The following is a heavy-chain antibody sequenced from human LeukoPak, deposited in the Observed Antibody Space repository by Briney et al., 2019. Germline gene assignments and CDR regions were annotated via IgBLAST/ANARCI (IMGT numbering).Heavy chain of an antibody. CDR3: ARVHYDYAGRYWYFDL. Sequence: PSQTLSFTCTVSGGSISSGGYYWSWIRQHPGKGLEWIGYIYYSGSTYYNPSLKSRVTISVDTSKNQFSLKLSSVTAADTAVYYCARVHYDYAGRYWYFDLWGRGTLVTVSS. D-gene: IGHD5-12*01. J-gene: IGHJ2*01. CDR1: GGSISSGGYY. V-gene: IGHV4-31*03. CDR2: IYYSGST.